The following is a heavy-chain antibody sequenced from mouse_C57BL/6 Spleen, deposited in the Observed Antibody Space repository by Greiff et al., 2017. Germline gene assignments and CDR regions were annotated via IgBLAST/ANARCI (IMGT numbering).Heavy chain of an antibody. CDR3: ARCYDCYAIDY. CDR2: FNPSNGGT. CDR1: GYTFTDYN. V-gene: IGHV1-18*01. D-gene: IGHD1-1*02. J-gene: IGHJ4*01. Sequence: EVQLQQSGPELVKPGASVKIPCKASGYTFTDYNMDWVKQSHGKSLEWIGDFNPSNGGTIYNQKFKGKATLTVDKSSSTAYMELRSLTSEDTAVYYCARCYDCYAIDYWGQGTSVTVSS.